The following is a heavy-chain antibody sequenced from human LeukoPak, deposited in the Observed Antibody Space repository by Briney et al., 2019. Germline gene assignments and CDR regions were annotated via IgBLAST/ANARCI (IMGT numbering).Heavy chain of an antibody. J-gene: IGHJ6*03. D-gene: IGHD3-22*01. CDR2: IYTSGSI. V-gene: IGHV4-4*07. Sequence: SETLSLTCTVSGGSISSYYWSWIRQPAGKGLEWIGRIYTSGSINYNPSLKSRVTMSVDTSKNQFSLKLSSVTAADTAVYYCARGVVFRRENYYYYYMDVWGKGTTVTVSS. CDR1: GGSISSYY. CDR3: ARGVVFRRENYYYYYMDV.